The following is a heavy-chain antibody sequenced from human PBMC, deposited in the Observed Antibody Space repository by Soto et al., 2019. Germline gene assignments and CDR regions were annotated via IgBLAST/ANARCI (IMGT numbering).Heavy chain of an antibody. J-gene: IGHJ6*03. CDR1: GGSLSGYY. CDR2: INDSGST. D-gene: IGHD2-2*01. V-gene: IGHV4-34*01. Sequence: PSETLSLACAVYGGSLSGYYWTWVRQPPGKGLEWIGEINDSGSTNYNPSLKSRVTISVDTSLNQFSLKLSSVTAADTAVYYCARGDIVVVPSSRGYYYYVDVWGKGTTVTVSS. CDR3: ARGDIVVVPSSRGYYYYVDV.